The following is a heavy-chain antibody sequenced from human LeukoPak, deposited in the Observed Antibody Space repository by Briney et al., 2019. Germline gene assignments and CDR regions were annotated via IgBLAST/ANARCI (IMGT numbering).Heavy chain of an antibody. D-gene: IGHD3-16*01. Sequence: SETLSLTCAVSGGSVTTYHWTWIRQPPGKGLEWIGHIHYSGGADYYPSLKSRVSMSSDTSKNHFSLRLTSVTAADTGVYFCARAEGAASHIWGQGTMVSVSS. J-gene: IGHJ3*02. CDR3: ARAEGAASHI. CDR2: IHYSGGA. CDR1: GGSVTTYH. V-gene: IGHV4-59*02.